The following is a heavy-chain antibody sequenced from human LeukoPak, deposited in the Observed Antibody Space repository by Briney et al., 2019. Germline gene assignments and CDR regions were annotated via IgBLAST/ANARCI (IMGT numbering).Heavy chain of an antibody. CDR3: ARVDYDVSTGYQNYFEF. V-gene: IGHV3-21*01. CDR2: ISSSSAYI. Sequence: AGGSLRLSCAASGFTFSSYGMSWVRQAPGKGLEWVSSISSSSAYINYADSVKGRFTISRDNAKNSLYLQMNSLRAEDTAVYYCARVDYDVSTGYQNYFEFWGQGTLVTVSS. CDR1: GFTFSSYG. D-gene: IGHD3-9*01. J-gene: IGHJ4*02.